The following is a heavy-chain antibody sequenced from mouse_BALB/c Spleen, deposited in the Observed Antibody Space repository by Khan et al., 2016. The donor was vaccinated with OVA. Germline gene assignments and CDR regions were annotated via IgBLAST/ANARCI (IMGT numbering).Heavy chain of an antibody. CDR2: VNPNTDNI. CDR3: ARGYDFFAS. J-gene: IGHJ3*01. Sequence: VRLQQSGPDLVKPGASVNLSCKASGYSFTLYYLSWVKQSYGKSLECIGRVNPNTDNINYNQEFKGKAILTVAKSSNTAYMELRSLTYEDSAVCFCARGYDFFASWGQGTLVTVSA. D-gene: IGHD2-14*01. V-gene: IGHV1-26*01. CDR1: GYSFTLYY.